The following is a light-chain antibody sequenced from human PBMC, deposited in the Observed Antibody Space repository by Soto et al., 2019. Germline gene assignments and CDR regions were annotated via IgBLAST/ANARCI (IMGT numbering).Light chain of an antibody. CDR1: QSVSSNY. CDR3: QQFGRSPPSWT. J-gene: IGKJ1*01. Sequence: ETVLTQSPGTLSLSPGERATLSCRASQSVSSNYLAWYQQKPGQAPRLLLYGAPTRATGIPDRFSGSGSGTDFTLTISRLEPEDFAEYYCQQFGRSPPSWTFGQGTKVEIK. V-gene: IGKV3-20*01. CDR2: GAP.